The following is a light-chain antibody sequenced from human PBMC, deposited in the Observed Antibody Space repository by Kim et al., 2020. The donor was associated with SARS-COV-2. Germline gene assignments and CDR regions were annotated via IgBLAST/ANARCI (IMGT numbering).Light chain of an antibody. V-gene: IGKV3-20*01. J-gene: IGKJ1*01. Sequence: EIVLTQSPGTLSLSPGDRATLFCRASQSVYSNYLAWYQQKPGQAPRLLIYAASSRATGIPDRFSGSGSGTDFTLTIRRLQPEDFAVYYCQQYGSSWTFGQGTKVDIK. CDR2: AAS. CDR3: QQYGSSWT. CDR1: QSVYSNY.